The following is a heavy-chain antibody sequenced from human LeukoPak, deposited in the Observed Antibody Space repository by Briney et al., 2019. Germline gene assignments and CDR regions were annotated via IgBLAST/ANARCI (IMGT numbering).Heavy chain of an antibody. Sequence: GGSLRLSCSASGFIVSDNYMSWVRQAPGKGLEWVSIIFRGGSTYYADSVKGRYIISRDSSKNTLYLQMNSLRVEDTAVYFCARDRVIYSDYYFDYWGQGTLVTVSS. CDR3: ARDRVIYSDYYFDY. CDR1: GFIVSDNY. CDR2: IFRGGST. D-gene: IGHD4-11*01. V-gene: IGHV3-66*01. J-gene: IGHJ4*02.